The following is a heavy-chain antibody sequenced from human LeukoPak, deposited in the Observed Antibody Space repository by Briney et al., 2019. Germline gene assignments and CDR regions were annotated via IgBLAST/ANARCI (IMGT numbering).Heavy chain of an antibody. J-gene: IGHJ6*03. D-gene: IGHD2-2*02. CDR1: GGSLSGYY. V-gene: IGHV4-34*01. CDR2: INHSGST. CDR3: ASGRGVVVPAAIRFYYYYYMDV. Sequence: PSETLSLTCAVYGGSLSGYYWSWIRQPPGKGLEWIGEINHSGSTNYNPSLKSRVTISVDTSKNQFSLKLSSVTAADTAVYYCASGRGVVVPAAIRFYYYYYMDVWGKGTTVTVSS.